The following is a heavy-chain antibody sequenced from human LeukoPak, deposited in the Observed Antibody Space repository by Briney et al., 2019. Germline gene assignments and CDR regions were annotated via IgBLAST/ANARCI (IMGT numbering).Heavy chain of an antibody. J-gene: IGHJ4*02. CDR2: IFSNDEK. V-gene: IGHV2-26*01. CDR1: GFSLSNARMG. Sequence: SGPVLVKPIETLTLTCTVSGFSLSNARMGVSWIRQPPGKALEWLAHIFSNDEKSYTTSLKSRLTISKDTFKSQVVLTMTNVDPVDTATYYCARMPYYDFWSGYGYYFDYWGQGTLVTVSS. D-gene: IGHD3-3*01. CDR3: ARMPYYDFWSGYGYYFDY.